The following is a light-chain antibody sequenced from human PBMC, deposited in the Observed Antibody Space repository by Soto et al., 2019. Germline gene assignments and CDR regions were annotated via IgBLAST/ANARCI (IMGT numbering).Light chain of an antibody. Sequence: EIVLTQSPGTLSLSPGERATLSCRASQSVSSSYLAWYQQKPGQAPRLLIYGASSRATGIPDRFSGSGSGTDFTLTISRLEPEDFAVYYCQQYGSSPPLTFGGVTTVEIK. J-gene: IGKJ4*01. CDR2: GAS. CDR3: QQYGSSPPLT. CDR1: QSVSSSY. V-gene: IGKV3-20*01.